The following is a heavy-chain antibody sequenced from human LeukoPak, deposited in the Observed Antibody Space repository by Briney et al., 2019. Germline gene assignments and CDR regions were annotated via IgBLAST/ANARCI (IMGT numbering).Heavy chain of an antibody. V-gene: IGHV4-34*01. CDR2: INRSGST. Sequence: PSETLSLTCADYGGSFSGSYWSWIRQPPGKGLEWIGEINRSGSTNYNPSLKSRVTISVDTSKNQFSLKLSSVTAADTAVYYCARENDRYFQHWGQGTLVTVSS. J-gene: IGHJ1*01. CDR3: ARENDRYFQH. D-gene: IGHD2/OR15-2a*01. CDR1: GGSFSGSY.